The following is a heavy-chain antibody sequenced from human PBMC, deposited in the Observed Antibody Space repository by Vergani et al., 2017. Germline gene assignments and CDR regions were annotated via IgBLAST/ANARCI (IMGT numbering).Heavy chain of an antibody. CDR1: GYTFTGYY. D-gene: IGHD6-6*01. CDR2: INPNSGGT. V-gene: IGHV1-2*02. CDR3: ARLEGGIAARPPYWYFDL. Sequence: QVQLVQSGAEVKKPGASVKVSCKASGYTFTGYYMHWVRQAPGQGLEWMGWINPNSGGTNYAQKLQGRVTMTTDTSTSTAYMELRSLRSDDTAVYYCARLEGGIAARPPYWYFDLWGRGTLVTVSS. J-gene: IGHJ2*01.